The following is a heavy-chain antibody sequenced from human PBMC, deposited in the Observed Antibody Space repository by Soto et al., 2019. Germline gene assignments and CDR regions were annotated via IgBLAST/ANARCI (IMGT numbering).Heavy chain of an antibody. Sequence: QVQLVQSGAEVKKPGSSVKVSCKASGGTFSSYAISWVRQAPGQGLEWMGGIIPIFGTANYAQKFQGRVTITADESTSTAYMELSSLRSEDTAVYYCARDGILTGYCLRYGMDVWGQGTTVTVSS. CDR3: ARDGILTGYCLRYGMDV. J-gene: IGHJ6*02. D-gene: IGHD3-9*01. CDR2: IIPIFGTA. V-gene: IGHV1-69*01. CDR1: GGTFSSYA.